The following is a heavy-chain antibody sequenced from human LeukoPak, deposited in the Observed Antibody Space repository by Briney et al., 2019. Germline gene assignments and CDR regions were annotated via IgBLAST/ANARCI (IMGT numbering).Heavy chain of an antibody. CDR2: VDGGGSP. V-gene: IGHV3-23*01. J-gene: IGHJ4*02. CDR3: ARDDAPDGGFLDY. D-gene: IGHD2/OR15-2a*01. CDR1: GFTFRNYA. Sequence: PGGPLRLSCAASGFTFRNYAMSWVRQAPGKALGWVSRVDGGGSPSIADSVRGRFSISRDSSKSTLYLQMGSLRGEDTAVYYCARDDAPDGGFLDYWGQGTLVTVSS.